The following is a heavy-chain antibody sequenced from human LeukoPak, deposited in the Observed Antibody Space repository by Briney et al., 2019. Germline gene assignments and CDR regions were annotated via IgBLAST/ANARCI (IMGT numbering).Heavy chain of an antibody. V-gene: IGHV3-53*01. CDR3: ARRGYNSGSYIGEDF. D-gene: IGHD6-19*01. CDR2: IYAGSVT. J-gene: IGHJ4*02. CDR1: GFTVSNNF. Sequence: GGSLRLSCAASGFTVSNNFMTWVRQSPGKGLEYVSVIYAGSVTYYADSVKGRFTISRDNSKNTLYLQMNSLRAEDTAVYYCARRGYNSGSYIGEDFWGQGTLVTVSS.